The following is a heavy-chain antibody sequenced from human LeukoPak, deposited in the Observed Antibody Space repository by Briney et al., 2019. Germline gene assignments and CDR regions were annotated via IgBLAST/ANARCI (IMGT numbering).Heavy chain of an antibody. J-gene: IGHJ4*02. CDR2: IYYSGSS. V-gene: IGHV4-30-4*08. CDR3: ARQIYGDLYYFDY. D-gene: IGHD4-17*01. CDR1: GGSFSDYY. Sequence: SETLSLTCAVYGGSFSDYYWNWIRQPPGKGLEWIGYIYYSGSSYYIPSLKSRVTMSVDTSKNQFSLRLSSVTAADTAVYYCARQIYGDLYYFDYWGQGTLVTVSS.